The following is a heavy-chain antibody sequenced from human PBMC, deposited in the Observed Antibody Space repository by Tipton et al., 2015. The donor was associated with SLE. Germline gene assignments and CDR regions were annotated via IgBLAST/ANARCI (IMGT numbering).Heavy chain of an antibody. CDR2: IYSGGST. J-gene: IGHJ4*02. Sequence: SLRLSCAASGFTFSSYAMSWVRQAPGKGLEWVSVIYSGGSTHYADSVKGRFTISRDNSKNTLSLQMNSLRGEDTAVYYCAKVVDATGGPDFCDYWGQGTLVTVSS. CDR3: AKVVDATGGPDFCDY. V-gene: IGHV3-23*03. CDR1: GFTFSSYA. D-gene: IGHD1-26*01.